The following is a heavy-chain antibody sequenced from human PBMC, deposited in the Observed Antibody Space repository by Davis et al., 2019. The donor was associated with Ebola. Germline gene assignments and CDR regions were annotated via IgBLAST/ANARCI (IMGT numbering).Heavy chain of an antibody. J-gene: IGHJ4*02. V-gene: IGHV3-33*06. CDR1: GFNFSNFD. Sequence: PGGSLRLSCAASGFNFSNFDIHWVRQAPGKGLECVALMWFDASNRFYADSVKGRFTISRDNSRNTIYLKMNSLRAEDTAVYYCAKAPGRYFDLLTPPFDSWGQGTLVTVSS. D-gene: IGHD3-9*01. CDR2: MWFDASNR. CDR3: AKAPGRYFDLLTPPFDS.